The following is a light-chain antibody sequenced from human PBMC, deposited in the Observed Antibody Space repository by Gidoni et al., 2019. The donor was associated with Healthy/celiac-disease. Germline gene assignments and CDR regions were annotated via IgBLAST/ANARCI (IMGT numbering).Light chain of an antibody. CDR3: QQYGSSPWA. J-gene: IGKJ2*01. V-gene: IGKV3-20*01. CDR1: QSVSSSY. CDR2: GAS. Sequence: EIVLTQSPGTLSLSPGERATLSCRASQSVSSSYLAWYQQKPGQAPRLLIYGASSRATGIPDRFSGSGSGTDFTLTISRLEPEDFAVYYCQQYGSSPWAFGQXTKLEIK.